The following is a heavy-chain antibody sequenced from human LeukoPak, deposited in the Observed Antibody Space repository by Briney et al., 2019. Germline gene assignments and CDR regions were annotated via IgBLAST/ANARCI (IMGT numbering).Heavy chain of an antibody. CDR1: GYSISSGYY. Sequence: PSETLSLTCAVSGYSISSGYYWGWIRQPPGKGLDYIGSIHHSGHTNYNASLKSRVTISVDTSKNQFSLKLNSVTAADTAVYYCSRISWNPDNWGQGTLVTVSS. V-gene: IGHV4-38-2*01. D-gene: IGHD1-1*01. CDR2: IHHSGHT. J-gene: IGHJ4*02. CDR3: SRISWNPDN.